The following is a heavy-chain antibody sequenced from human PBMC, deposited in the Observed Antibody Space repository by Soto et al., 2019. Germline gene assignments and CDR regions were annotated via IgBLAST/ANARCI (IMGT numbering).Heavy chain of an antibody. CDR1: RGSFISYA. V-gene: IGHV1-69*13. J-gene: IGHJ4*02. CDR3: ARGGGIIAARPMFDY. Sequence: SVKVSCKASRGSFISYAISWLGQAPRQGLEWMGGIIPIFGTASYAQKFQGRVTITADESTSTAYMELSSLRSEDTAVYYCARGGGIIAARPMFDYWGQGTLVTVSS. CDR2: IIPIFGTA. D-gene: IGHD6-6*01.